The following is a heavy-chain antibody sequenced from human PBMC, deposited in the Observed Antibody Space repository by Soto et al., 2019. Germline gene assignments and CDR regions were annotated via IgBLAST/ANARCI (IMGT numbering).Heavy chain of an antibody. J-gene: IGHJ4*02. CDR1: GGSISRSNW. CDR3: ARGSYYYDSSGYYYVGDFDY. D-gene: IGHD3-22*01. Sequence: SETLSVTCAVSGGSISRSNWWSWVRQPPGKGLGWIGEIYHSGSTNYNPSLKSRVTISVDKSKNQFSLKLSSVTAADTAVYYCARGSYYYDSSGYYYVGDFDYWGQGTLVTVSS. V-gene: IGHV4-4*02. CDR2: IYHSGST.